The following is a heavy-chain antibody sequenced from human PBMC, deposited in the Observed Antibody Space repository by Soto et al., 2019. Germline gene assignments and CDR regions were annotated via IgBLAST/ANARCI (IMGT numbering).Heavy chain of an antibody. Sequence: ASVKVSCKVSGYTLTELSMHWVRQAPGKGLEWMGGFDPEDGETIYAQKFQGRVTMTEDTSTDTAYMELSSLRSEDTAVYYCASSPGSWMRDAFDIWGQGTMVTVSS. V-gene: IGHV1-24*01. CDR1: GYTLTELS. J-gene: IGHJ3*02. CDR2: FDPEDGET. D-gene: IGHD3-10*01. CDR3: ASSPGSWMRDAFDI.